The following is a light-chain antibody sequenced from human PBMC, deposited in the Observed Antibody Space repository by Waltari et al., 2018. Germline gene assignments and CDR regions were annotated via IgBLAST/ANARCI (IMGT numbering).Light chain of an antibody. CDR2: LGS. Sequence: DIVMTQSPLSLPVTPGEPASISCRSSQSLLYNGNDYLSWYVQKPGQVPQLLISLGSSRASGVPDRFSGSKSGTSASLAISGLRSEDEADYYCAAWDDSLSGRGVFGGGTK. CDR3: AAWDDSLSGRGV. CDR1: QSLLYNGNDY. V-gene: IGKV2-28*01. J-gene: IGKJ4*02.